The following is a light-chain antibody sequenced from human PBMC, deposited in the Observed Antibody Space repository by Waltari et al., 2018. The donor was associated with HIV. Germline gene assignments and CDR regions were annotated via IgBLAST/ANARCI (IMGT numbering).Light chain of an antibody. CDR1: TGAVTSGHY. J-gene: IGLJ3*02. V-gene: IGLV7-43*01. CDR3: LLYYGATRV. Sequence: QTVVTQEPSLTVSPGGTVTLTCASSTGAVTSGHYPNWFQQKPGQAPRALIYSTTNTHSWTPARFSGSLLGGKAARTLSGVQPEDEAEYYCLLYYGATRVFGGGTKLTVL. CDR2: STT.